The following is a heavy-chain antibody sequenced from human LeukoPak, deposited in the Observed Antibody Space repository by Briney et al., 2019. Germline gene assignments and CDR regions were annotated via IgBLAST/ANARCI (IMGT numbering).Heavy chain of an antibody. CDR3: ARHTIRDAFDI. CDR1: GYSFTSYW. CDR2: IYPGDSDT. V-gene: IGHV5-51*01. Sequence: GESLRISCKGSGYSFTSYWIGWVRQMPGKGLEWMGIIYPGDSDTRYSPSFQGQVTISADKSISTAYLQWSSLRASDTAMYYCARHTIRDAFDIWGQGTMVTVSS. D-gene: IGHD3-9*01. J-gene: IGHJ3*02.